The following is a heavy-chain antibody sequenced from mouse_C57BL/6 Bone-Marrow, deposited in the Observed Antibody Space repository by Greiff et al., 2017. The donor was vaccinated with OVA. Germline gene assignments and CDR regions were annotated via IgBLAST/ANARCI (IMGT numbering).Heavy chain of an antibody. D-gene: IGHD5-1*01. V-gene: IGHV1-15*01. CDR1: GYTFTDYE. J-gene: IGHJ4*01. Sequence: VQLQQSGAELVRPGASVTLSCKASGYTFTDYEMHWVKQTPVHGLEWIGAIDPEAGGTAYNQKFKGKAILTADKSSSTAYMELRSLTSEDSAVYYCLAPEYLPYYYAMDYWGQGTSVTVSS. CDR3: LAPEYLPYYYAMDY. CDR2: IDPEAGGT.